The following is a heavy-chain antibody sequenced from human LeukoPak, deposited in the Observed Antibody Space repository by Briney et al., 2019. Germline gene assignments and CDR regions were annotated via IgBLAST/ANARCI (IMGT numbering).Heavy chain of an antibody. D-gene: IGHD2-15*01. Sequence: GGSLRLSCAASGFTFSTYSMHWVRQAPGKGLEWVSSISSSSSYIYYADSVKGRFTISRDNAKNSLYLQMNSLRAEDTAVYYCARVSGGSIDYWGQGTLVTVSS. V-gene: IGHV3-21*01. CDR3: ARVSGGSIDY. CDR2: ISSSSSYI. CDR1: GFTFSTYS. J-gene: IGHJ4*02.